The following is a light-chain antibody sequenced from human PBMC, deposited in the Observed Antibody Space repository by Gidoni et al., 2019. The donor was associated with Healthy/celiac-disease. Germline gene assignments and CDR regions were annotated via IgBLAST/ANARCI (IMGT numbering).Light chain of an antibody. CDR1: SSNIGSNY. CDR3: AAWDDSLSGWV. J-gene: IGLJ3*02. Sequence: QSVLTQPPSASGTPWQRVTISCSGSSSNIGSNYVYWYPQLPGTAPKRLIYMNNKRPSGVPDRFSGSKSGTSASLAISGLRSEDEADYYCAAWDDSLSGWVFGGGTKLTVL. CDR2: MNN. V-gene: IGLV1-47*01.